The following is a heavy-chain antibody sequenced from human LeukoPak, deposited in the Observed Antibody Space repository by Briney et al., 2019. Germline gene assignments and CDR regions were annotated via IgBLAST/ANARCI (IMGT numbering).Heavy chain of an antibody. CDR3: ARVAVAGASDY. CDR1: GGSFSGYY. J-gene: IGHJ4*02. Sequence: SETLSLTCAVYGGSFSGYYWSWIRQPPGKGLEWIGEINHSGSTNYNPSLKSRVTISVDTSKNQFSLKLSSVTAADTAVYYCARVAVAGASDYWGQGTLVTVSS. D-gene: IGHD6-19*01. V-gene: IGHV4-34*01. CDR2: INHSGST.